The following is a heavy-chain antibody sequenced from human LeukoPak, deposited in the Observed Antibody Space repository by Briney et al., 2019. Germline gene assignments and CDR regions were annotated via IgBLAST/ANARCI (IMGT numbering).Heavy chain of an antibody. CDR3: ARLSDYGGRIDY. D-gene: IGHD4-23*01. CDR2: IKGDGSST. V-gene: IGHV3-74*01. J-gene: IGHJ4*02. Sequence: PGGSLRLSCAASGFTFSSYWMHWVRHTPGKGLVWVSRIKGDGSSTSYADSVKGRFTISRDNAKNTLYLQMNSLRAEDTAVYYCARLSDYGGRIDYWGQGTLVTVSS. CDR1: GFTFSSYW.